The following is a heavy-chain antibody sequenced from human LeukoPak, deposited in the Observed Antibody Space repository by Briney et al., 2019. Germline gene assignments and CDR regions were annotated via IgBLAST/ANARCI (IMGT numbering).Heavy chain of an antibody. CDR3: ARVRGSGSYKPYYYYGMDV. Sequence: PSQTLSLTCTVSGGSISSGGYYWNWIRQPPGKGLEWIGYIYYSGSTYYNPSLKSRVTISVDTSKNQFSLKLSSVTAADTAVYYCARVRGSGSYKPYYYYGMDVWGQGTTVTVSS. J-gene: IGHJ6*02. D-gene: IGHD1-26*01. CDR1: GGSISSGGYY. V-gene: IGHV4-31*03. CDR2: IYYSGST.